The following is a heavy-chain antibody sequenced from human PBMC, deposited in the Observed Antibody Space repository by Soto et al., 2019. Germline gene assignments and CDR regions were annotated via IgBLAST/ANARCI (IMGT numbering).Heavy chain of an antibody. J-gene: IGHJ6*02. CDR2: ISFDGSNK. D-gene: IGHD4-4*01. Sequence: GGSLRLSCAASGFTFSSYDMYWVRQAPGKGLEWVAVISFDGSNKFYADSVKGRFTISRDNSKNTLYLEMNTLRTEDTAVYYCARATVSTGFYYPMAVGGQGTTVTFSS. V-gene: IGHV3-30-3*01. CDR1: GFTFSSYD. CDR3: ARATVSTGFYYPMAV.